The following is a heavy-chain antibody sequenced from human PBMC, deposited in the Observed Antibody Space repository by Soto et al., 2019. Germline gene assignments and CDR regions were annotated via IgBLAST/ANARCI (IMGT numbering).Heavy chain of an antibody. CDR1: GGSISSGDYY. V-gene: IGHV4-30-4*01. CDR3: ARDPGYYDSSGYYGY. CDR2: IYYSGST. J-gene: IGHJ4*02. D-gene: IGHD3-22*01. Sequence: SETLSLTCTVSGGSISSGDYYWSWIRQPPGKGLEWIGYIYYSGSTQYNPSLKSRVTISVDTSKNQFSLKLSSVTAADTAVYYCARDPGYYDSSGYYGYWGQGTLVTVSS.